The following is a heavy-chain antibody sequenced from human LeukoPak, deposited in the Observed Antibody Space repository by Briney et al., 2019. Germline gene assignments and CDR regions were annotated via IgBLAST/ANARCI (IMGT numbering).Heavy chain of an antibody. CDR3: ARNFDL. J-gene: IGHJ2*01. Sequence: PSETLSLTCAVYGGSFGGYYWSWIRQPPGKGLEWIGEINHSGSTNYNPSLKSRITISIDTSKNQFSLRLSSVTAADTAVYYCARNFDLWGRGTLVTVSS. CDR2: INHSGST. V-gene: IGHV4-34*01. CDR1: GGSFGGYY.